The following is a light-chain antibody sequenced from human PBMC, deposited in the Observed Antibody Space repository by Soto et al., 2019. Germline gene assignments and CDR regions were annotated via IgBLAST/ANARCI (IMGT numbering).Light chain of an antibody. CDR3: AAWDDSLSGPI. Sequence: QSVLTQPPSASGTPGQRVTISCSGSSSNIGSNYVYWYQQLPGTAPKLLIYRNNQRPSGVPVRFSGSKSGTSASLSISGLRSEDEADDYCAAWDDSLSGPIFGGGTKLTVL. CDR2: RNN. CDR1: SSNIGSNY. J-gene: IGLJ2*01. V-gene: IGLV1-47*01.